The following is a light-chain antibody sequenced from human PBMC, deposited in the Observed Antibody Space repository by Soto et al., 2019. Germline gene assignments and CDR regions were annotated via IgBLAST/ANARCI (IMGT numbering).Light chain of an antibody. CDR3: CSYAGTTPYV. CDR2: EVS. Sequence: QSVLTQPASVSGSPGQSITISCTGTRSDVGSYNLVSWYQQHPGKAPKLMIYEVSERPSGVSNRFSGSKSGNTASLTISGLQAEDEADYYCCSYAGTTPYVFGTGTKVTVL. CDR1: RSDVGSYNL. J-gene: IGLJ1*01. V-gene: IGLV2-23*02.